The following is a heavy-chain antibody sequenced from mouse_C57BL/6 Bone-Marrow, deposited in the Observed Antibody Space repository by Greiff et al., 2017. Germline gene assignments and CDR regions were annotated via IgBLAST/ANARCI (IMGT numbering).Heavy chain of an antibody. CDR2: IHPNSGST. V-gene: IGHV1-64*01. Sequence: QVQLKESGAELVKPGASVKLSCKASGYTFTSYWMHWVKQRPGQGLEWIGMIHPNSGSTNYNEKFKSKATLTVDKSSSTAYMQLSSLTSEDSAVYYCARRDYYDYDWGYAMDYWGQGTSVTVSS. CDR3: ARRDYYDYDWGYAMDY. J-gene: IGHJ4*01. D-gene: IGHD2-4*01. CDR1: GYTFTSYW.